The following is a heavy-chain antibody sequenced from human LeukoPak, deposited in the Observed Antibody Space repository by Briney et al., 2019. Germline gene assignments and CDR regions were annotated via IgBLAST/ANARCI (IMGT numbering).Heavy chain of an antibody. CDR1: GFTFSTYW. J-gene: IGHJ4*02. Sequence: GGSLRLSCAASGFTFSTYWMHWVRQAAGKGLAWVSRINSDGSSTSYADSVKGRFTISRDNAKNTLYLQMNSLRAEDTAVYYCARISGTYSDYWGQGTLVTVSS. CDR2: INSDGSST. V-gene: IGHV3-74*01. CDR3: ARISGTYSDY. D-gene: IGHD1-7*01.